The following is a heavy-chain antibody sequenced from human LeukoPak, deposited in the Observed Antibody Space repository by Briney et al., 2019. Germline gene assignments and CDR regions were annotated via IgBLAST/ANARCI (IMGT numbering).Heavy chain of an antibody. CDR1: GGTFSSYA. CDR2: IIPIFGTA. Sequence: ASVKVSCKASGGTFSSYAISWVRQAPGQGLEWMGGIIPIFGTANYAQKFQGRVRITADESTSTAYMELSSLRSEDTAVYYCARDGGSGWHYYYGMDVWGQGTTVTVSS. D-gene: IGHD6-19*01. V-gene: IGHV1-69*01. J-gene: IGHJ6*02. CDR3: ARDGGSGWHYYYGMDV.